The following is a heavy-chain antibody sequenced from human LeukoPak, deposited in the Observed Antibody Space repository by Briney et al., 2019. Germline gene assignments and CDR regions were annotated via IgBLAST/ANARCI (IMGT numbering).Heavy chain of an antibody. CDR1: GGSFSGYY. CDR2: INHSGST. Sequence: SETLSLTCAVYGGSFSGYYWSWIRQPPGKGLEWIGEINHSGSTNYNPSLKSRVTISVDTSKNQFSLKLSSVTAADTAVYYCARGLHFDRGAVAICWGQGTLVTVSS. V-gene: IGHV4-34*01. D-gene: IGHD6-19*01. CDR3: ARGLHFDRGAVAIC. J-gene: IGHJ4*02.